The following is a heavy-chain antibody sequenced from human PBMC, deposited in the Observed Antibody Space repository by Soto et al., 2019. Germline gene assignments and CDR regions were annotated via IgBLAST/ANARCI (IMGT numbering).Heavy chain of an antibody. Sequence: HPGGSLRLSCAASGFTFSSYSMNWVRQAPGKGLEWVSYISGSSSMIFYADSVKGRFTISRDNAKNSLYLQMNSLRAEDTAVYYCARDLNPRQEMLYALLGYWGQGTLVTVSS. CDR1: GFTFSSYS. V-gene: IGHV3-48*01. J-gene: IGHJ4*02. CDR3: ARDLNPRQEMLYALLGY. D-gene: IGHD2-8*01. CDR2: ISGSSSMI.